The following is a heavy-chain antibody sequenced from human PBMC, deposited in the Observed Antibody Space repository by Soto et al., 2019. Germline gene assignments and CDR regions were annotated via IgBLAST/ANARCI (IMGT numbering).Heavy chain of an antibody. CDR3: ARHAPLRASCNWFDP. V-gene: IGHV5-10-1*01. D-gene: IGHD1-26*01. CDR2: IDPSDSYT. CDR1: GYSFTSYW. Sequence: PGESLKISCKGSGYSFTSYWISWVRQMPGKGLEWMGRIDPSDSYTNYSPSFQGHVTISADKSISTAYLQWSSLKASDTAMYYCARHAPLRASCNWFDPWGQGTLVTVSS. J-gene: IGHJ5*02.